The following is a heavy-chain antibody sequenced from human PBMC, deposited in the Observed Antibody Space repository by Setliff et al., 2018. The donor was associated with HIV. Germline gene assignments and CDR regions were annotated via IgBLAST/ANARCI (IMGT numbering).Heavy chain of an antibody. CDR3: ARFQAWQLGRRGGYYYYMDV. CDR1: GGSISGYY. J-gene: IGHJ6*03. V-gene: IGHV4-59*01. CDR2: INYSGSS. D-gene: IGHD1-1*01. Sequence: SETLSLTCTVSGGSISGYYWSWVRQPPEKRLELIGFINYSGSSDYNPSLKSRITISVDMSRNQFSLVLCSVTAADTAVYYCARFQAWQLGRRGGYYYYMDVWGKGTTVTVSS.